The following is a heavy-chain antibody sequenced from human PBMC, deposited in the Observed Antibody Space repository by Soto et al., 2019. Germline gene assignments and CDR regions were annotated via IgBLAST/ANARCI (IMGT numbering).Heavy chain of an antibody. CDR3: ARSEGADGVVWCDT. CDR1: GFSFSNFA. Sequence: EVQLLQSGGDLVQPGGSLRVSCVASGFSFSNFAMSWVRQAPGKGLEWVSGIRGSGAESHYADSVRGRFTISRDNSKNTVYLEMHSLNVGDTAVYYCARSEGADGVVWCDTWGQGTLVTVSS. V-gene: IGHV3-23*01. J-gene: IGHJ5*02. D-gene: IGHD1-26*01. CDR2: IRGSGAES.